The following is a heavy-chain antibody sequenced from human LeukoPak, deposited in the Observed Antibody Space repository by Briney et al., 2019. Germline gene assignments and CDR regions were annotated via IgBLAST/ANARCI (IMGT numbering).Heavy chain of an antibody. J-gene: IGHJ5*02. V-gene: IGHV2-5*02. CDR1: GFSLSTSGVG. Sequence: SGPTLVNPTQTLTLTCTFSGFSLSTSGVGVGWIRQPPGKALEWLALIYWDDDKRYCPSLKSRLTITKDTSKNQVVLTMTNMDPVDTATYYCAHRDYDILTGYYKNNWFDPWGQGTLVTVSS. CDR3: AHRDYDILTGYYKNNWFDP. D-gene: IGHD3-9*01. CDR2: IYWDDDK.